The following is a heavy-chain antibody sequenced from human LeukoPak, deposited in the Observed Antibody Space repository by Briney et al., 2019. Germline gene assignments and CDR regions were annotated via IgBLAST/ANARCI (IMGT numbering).Heavy chain of an antibody. V-gene: IGHV3-7*03. Sequence: GGSLRLSCAASGFTFTTYWMGWVRQAPGKGLEWVANIKQDGSEQYYVDSVKGRFTISRDNSKNTLYLQMNSLRAEDTAVYYCAKEAADIVVVPAAMMDSWGQGTLVTVSS. CDR2: IKQDGSEQ. CDR1: GFTFTTYW. CDR3: AKEAADIVVVPAAMMDS. J-gene: IGHJ5*01. D-gene: IGHD2-2*01.